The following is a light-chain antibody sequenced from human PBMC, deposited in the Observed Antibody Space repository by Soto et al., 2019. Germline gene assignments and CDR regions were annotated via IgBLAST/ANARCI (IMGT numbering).Light chain of an antibody. CDR2: EDN. CDR1: SGSIASNY. J-gene: IGLJ2*01. Sequence: NFMLTQPHSVSESPGKTVTISCTRRSGSIASNYVQWYQQRPGSAPTTVIYEDNQRPSGVPDRFSGSIDSSSNSASLTISGLKTEDEANYYCQSYDSSNQVVFGAGTKVTAL. V-gene: IGLV6-57*04. CDR3: QSYDSSNQVV.